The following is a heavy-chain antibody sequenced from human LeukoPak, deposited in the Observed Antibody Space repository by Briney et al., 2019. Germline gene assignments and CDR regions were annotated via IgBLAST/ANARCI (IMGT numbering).Heavy chain of an antibody. CDR2: IKSKINGGTT. J-gene: IGHJ4*02. Sequence: GGPVRLSCAASGFTFSNAWMSWVRQAPGKGLEWVGRIKSKINGGTTDYAGPAKGRFNISRQDSKDTLYLQMNSLKTEDTAVYYCTTEQWLVRYSDYWGQGTLVADSS. D-gene: IGHD6-19*01. CDR1: GFTFSNAW. CDR3: TTEQWLVRYSDY. V-gene: IGHV3-15*01.